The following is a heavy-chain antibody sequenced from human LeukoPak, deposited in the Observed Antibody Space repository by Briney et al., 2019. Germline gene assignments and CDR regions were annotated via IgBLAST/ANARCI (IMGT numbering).Heavy chain of an antibody. V-gene: IGHV3-7*01. J-gene: IGHJ1*01. D-gene: IGHD6-13*01. Sequence: PGGSLRLSCPASGFTFSGYWMSWVRQAPGKGLEWVANINQDGSEKYYVDSVKGRFTISRDNAKNSLLLLMGSLRVEVTALYYCARESTAGYNSSWYGFRNWGQGTLVSVSS. CDR3: ARESTAGYNSSWYGFRN. CDR2: INQDGSEK. CDR1: GFTFSGYW.